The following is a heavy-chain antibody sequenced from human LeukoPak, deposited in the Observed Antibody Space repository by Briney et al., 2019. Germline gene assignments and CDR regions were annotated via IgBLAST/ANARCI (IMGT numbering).Heavy chain of an antibody. CDR3: ARELMGSSWYQD. Sequence: GASVKVSCKASGYTFTSYAMHWARQAPGQRLEWMGWINAGNGNTKYSQKFQGRVTITRDTSASTAYMELSSLRSEDTAVYYCARELMGSSWYQDWGQGTLVTVSS. J-gene: IGHJ4*02. D-gene: IGHD6-13*01. V-gene: IGHV1-3*01. CDR1: GYTFTSYA. CDR2: INAGNGNT.